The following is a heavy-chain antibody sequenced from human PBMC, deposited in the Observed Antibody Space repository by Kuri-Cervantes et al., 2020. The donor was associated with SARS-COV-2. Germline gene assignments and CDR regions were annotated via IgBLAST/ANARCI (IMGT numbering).Heavy chain of an antibody. J-gene: IGHJ5*02. CDR1: GGSFSVPY. Sequence: SETLSLTCAVYGGSFSVPYWSWIRQPPGKGLEWIGTIYYSGSNIYNPSLKSRVNISVDTSKNQFSLKLSSVTGADTAVYYCARQMMNSITVFRVVITSNWFDLWGQGTMVTVSS. CDR3: ARQMMNSITVFRVVITSNWFDL. D-gene: IGHD3-3*01. V-gene: IGHV4-34*01. CDR2: IYYSGSN.